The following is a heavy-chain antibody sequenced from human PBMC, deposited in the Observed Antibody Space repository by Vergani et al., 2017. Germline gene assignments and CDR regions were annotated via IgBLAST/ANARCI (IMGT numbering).Heavy chain of an antibody. D-gene: IGHD4-17*01. CDR3: ARLNGYYVRLSEY. J-gene: IGHJ4*02. V-gene: IGHV4-39*01. CDR2: LFYGATV. Sequence: VQPQESGPGLVKPWETLSPTCTVSGDPISSRNCYWGWTRQPPGKGLEWIGSLFYGATVYYNQSLESRVIISIVTSKNQFSLRLRSVTAADTVVYYCARLNGYYVRLSEYLGQGTLVAVSS. CDR1: GDPISSRNCY.